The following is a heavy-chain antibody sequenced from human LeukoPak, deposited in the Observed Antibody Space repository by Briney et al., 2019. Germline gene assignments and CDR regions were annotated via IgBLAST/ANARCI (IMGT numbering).Heavy chain of an antibody. J-gene: IGHJ5*02. Sequence: SETLSLTCAVSGYSISSGYYWGWIRQPPGKGLEWIGTIYHSGTTYYNPSLKSRVTISLDTSKNQFSLNLRSVTAADTAVYYCARFESTSGRGFDPWGQGTLATVSS. CDR2: IYHSGTT. CDR1: GYSISSGYY. CDR3: ARFESTSGRGFDP. V-gene: IGHV4-38-2*01. D-gene: IGHD2-2*01.